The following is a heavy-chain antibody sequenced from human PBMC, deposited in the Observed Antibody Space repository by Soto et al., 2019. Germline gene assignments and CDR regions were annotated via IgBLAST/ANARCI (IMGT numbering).Heavy chain of an antibody. J-gene: IGHJ4*02. CDR2: ISYDGSNK. Sequence: GGSLRLCYAASGFTFSSYAMHWVRQAPGKGLEWVSVISYDGSNKYYADSVKDRFTISRDNSKNTLYFQMSSLRAEDMAVYYCARVVDSGYFDYWGLGILVTVSS. CDR1: GFTFSSYA. CDR3: ARVVDSGYFDY. V-gene: IGHV3-30*14. D-gene: IGHD3-10*01.